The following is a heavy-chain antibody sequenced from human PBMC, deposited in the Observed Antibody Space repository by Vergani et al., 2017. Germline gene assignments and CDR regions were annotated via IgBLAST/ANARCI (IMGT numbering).Heavy chain of an antibody. CDR2: LWYDGSNK. CDR1: FFPFLLSF. J-gene: IGHJ4*02. CDR3: AKGFPVLTGFFDY. Sequence: QVQLVESGGGVFPPFLSLLLSFSSSFFPFLLSFLPFFLQAPVPWLSFFSFLWYDGSNKYYADSVKCRFTISRDNSKNTLYLQMNSLRAEDTAVYYCAKGFPVLTGFFDYWGQGTLVTVSS. V-gene: IGHV3-33*06. D-gene: IGHD3-9*01.